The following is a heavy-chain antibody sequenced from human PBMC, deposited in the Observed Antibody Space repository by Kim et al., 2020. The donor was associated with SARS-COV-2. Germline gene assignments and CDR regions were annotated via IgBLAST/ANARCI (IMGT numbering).Heavy chain of an antibody. J-gene: IGHJ4*02. CDR3: ARGWMVRGVILTAYFDY. Sequence: LQGRVTMTPDTSTSTAYMELRSLRSDDTAVYYCARGWMVRGVILTAYFDYWGQGTLVTVSS. V-gene: IGHV1-18*01. D-gene: IGHD3-10*01.